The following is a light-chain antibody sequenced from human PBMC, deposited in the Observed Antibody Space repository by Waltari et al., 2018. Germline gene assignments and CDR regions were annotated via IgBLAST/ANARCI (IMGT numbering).Light chain of an antibody. CDR2: GDS. Sequence: SYELTQPSSVAVSPGQTARITCSGDALPKKYAYWYQQKSGQAPVLVIFGDSQGTPGVPGGFSGASSGTVATLTISGAQVEDEADYYCYSTDYSGNIWVFGGGTRLTVL. V-gene: IGLV3-10*01. CDR3: YSTDYSGNIWV. J-gene: IGLJ3*02. CDR1: ALPKKY.